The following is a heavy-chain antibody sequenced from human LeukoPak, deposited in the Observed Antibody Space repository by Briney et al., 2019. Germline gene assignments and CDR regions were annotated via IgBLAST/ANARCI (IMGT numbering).Heavy chain of an antibody. CDR3: ASGNITMVRGPWVAFDY. J-gene: IGHJ4*02. CDR1: GFTFSSYA. V-gene: IGHV3-30*04. CDR2: ISYDGSNK. Sequence: GRSLRLSCAASGFTFSSYAMHWVRQAPGKGLEWVAVISYDGSNKYYADSVKGRFTISRDNSKNTLYLQMNSLRAEDTAAYYCASGNITMVRGPWVAFDYWGQGTLVTVSS. D-gene: IGHD3-10*01.